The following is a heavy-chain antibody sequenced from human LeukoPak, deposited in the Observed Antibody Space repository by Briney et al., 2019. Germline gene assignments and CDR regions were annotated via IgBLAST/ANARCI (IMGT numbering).Heavy chain of an antibody. CDR3: ARDGRVGATRLNI. D-gene: IGHD1-26*01. CDR1: GLTVSSNY. J-gene: IGHJ3*02. CDR2: IYSDDST. V-gene: IGHV3-66*02. Sequence: RTGGSLRLSCAASGLTVSSNYMSWVRQAPGKGLEWVSVIYSDDSTYYADSVRGRFTISRDNSKNTLYLQMNSLRAEDTAVYYCARDGRVGATRLNIWGQGTMVTVSS.